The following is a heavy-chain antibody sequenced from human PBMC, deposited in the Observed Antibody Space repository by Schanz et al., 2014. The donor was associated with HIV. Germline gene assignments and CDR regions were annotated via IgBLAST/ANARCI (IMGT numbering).Heavy chain of an antibody. CDR1: KFTFTDYA. J-gene: IGHJ1*01. Sequence: VQLVESGGSLVQPGRSLRLSCAASKFTFTDYAMHWVRQAPGKGLEWVSGISWNSGRVAYADSVKGRFTISRDNAKNSLYLQMNSLRVEDTALYYCAKDMGRQPEYFQHWGQGTLVTVSS. CDR2: ISWNSGRV. D-gene: IGHD6-6*01. CDR3: AKDMGRQPEYFQH. V-gene: IGHV3-9*01.